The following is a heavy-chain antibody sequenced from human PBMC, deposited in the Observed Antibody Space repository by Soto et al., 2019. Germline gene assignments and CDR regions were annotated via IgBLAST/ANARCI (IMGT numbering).Heavy chain of an antibody. CDR1: GFTFSSHA. Sequence: QIQLVESGGGVVQPGKSLRLSCAASGFTFSSHAMHWVRQSPGKGLEWVAVISHDGSSQYYADSVQGRFTISRDMSKNTVNLQMNGLGVEEPAVYYWARDKWYFDSSGYYYFENWGQGTLVAVSS. J-gene: IGHJ4*02. CDR2: ISHDGSSQ. D-gene: IGHD3-22*01. CDR3: ARDKWYFDSSGYYYFEN. V-gene: IGHV3-30-3*01.